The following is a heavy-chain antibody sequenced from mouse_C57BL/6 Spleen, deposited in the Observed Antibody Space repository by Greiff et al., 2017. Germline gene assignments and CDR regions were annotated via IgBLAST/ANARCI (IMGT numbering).Heavy chain of an antibody. V-gene: IGHV1-69*01. CDR3: ARNYYGSSRGYYAMDY. CDR1: GYTFTSYW. Sequence: QVQLKQPGAELVMPGASVKLSCKASGYTFTSYWMHWVKQRPGQGLEWIGEIDPSDSYTNYNQKFKGKSTLTVDKSSSTAYMQLSSLTSEDSAVYYCARNYYGSSRGYYAMDYWGQGTSVTVSS. CDR2: IDPSDSYT. D-gene: IGHD1-1*01. J-gene: IGHJ4*01.